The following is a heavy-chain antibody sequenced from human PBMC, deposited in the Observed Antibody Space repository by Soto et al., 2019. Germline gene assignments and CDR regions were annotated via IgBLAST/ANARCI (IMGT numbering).Heavy chain of an antibody. Sequence: QVQLQESGPGLVKPSETLSLTCTVSGGSVSSGSYYWSWIRQPPGKGLEWIGYIYYSGSTNYNPSLKSRVTISVDTSKHQFSQKLSSVTAADTAVYYCARDRGSSSWYGIDYWGQGTLVTVSS. CDR3: ARDRGSSSWYGIDY. V-gene: IGHV4-61*01. CDR1: GGSVSSGSYY. CDR2: IYYSGST. D-gene: IGHD6-13*01. J-gene: IGHJ4*02.